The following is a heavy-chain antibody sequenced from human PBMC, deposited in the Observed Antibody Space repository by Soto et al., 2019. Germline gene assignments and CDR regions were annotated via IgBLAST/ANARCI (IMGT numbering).Heavy chain of an antibody. CDR2: IYSAGNT. J-gene: IGHJ6*02. V-gene: IGHV3-66*01. Sequence: QSGGSLRLSCAASGFTVSSNYMSWVRQAPGKGLEWISIIYSAGNTYYADSVKGRFTISRDNSKNTLYLQMNSLGAEDTAVYYCARDFVVGGPTINSYYGMDVWGQGTTVTVSS. D-gene: IGHD1-26*01. CDR3: ARDFVVGGPTINSYYGMDV. CDR1: GFTVSSNY.